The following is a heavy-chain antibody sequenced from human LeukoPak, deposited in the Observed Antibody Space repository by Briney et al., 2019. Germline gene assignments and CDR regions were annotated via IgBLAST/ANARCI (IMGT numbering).Heavy chain of an antibody. CDR2: IYYSGST. CDR1: GGSISSYY. V-gene: IGHV4-59*08. Sequence: SETLSLTCTVSGGSISSYYWSWIRQPPGKGLEWIGYIYYSGSTNYNPSLKSRVTISVDTSKNQFSLKLSSVTAADTAVYYCARHKGGPRAVAGQYFDYWGQGTLVTVSS. D-gene: IGHD6-19*01. J-gene: IGHJ4*02. CDR3: ARHKGGPRAVAGQYFDY.